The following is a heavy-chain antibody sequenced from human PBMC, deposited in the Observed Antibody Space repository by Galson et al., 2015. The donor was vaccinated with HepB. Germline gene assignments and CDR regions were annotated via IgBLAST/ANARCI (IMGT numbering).Heavy chain of an antibody. CDR1: GFTFRSYW. D-gene: IGHD6-13*01. CDR2: INSDGSST. CDR3: VTSITAAGDY. V-gene: IGHV3-74*01. Sequence: SLRPSCAASGFTFRSYWMHWVRQAPGKGLVWVTRINSDGSSTSYAESVKGRFTISRDNAKNTLYLQMNSLRVEDTAVYYCVTSITAAGDYWGQGTLVTVSS. J-gene: IGHJ4*02.